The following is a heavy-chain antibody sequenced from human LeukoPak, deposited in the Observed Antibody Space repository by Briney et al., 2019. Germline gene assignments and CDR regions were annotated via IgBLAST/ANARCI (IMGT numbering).Heavy chain of an antibody. Sequence: GGSLRLSWAASGFTFSSYAMSWVRQAPEKGLEWVSAISGSGGSTYYADSVEGRFTISRDNSKNTLYLQMNSLRAEDTAVYYCAKGRSVAVAGTNAFDIWGQGTMVTVT. J-gene: IGHJ3*02. V-gene: IGHV3-23*01. CDR1: GFTFSSYA. CDR3: AKGRSVAVAGTNAFDI. D-gene: IGHD6-19*01. CDR2: ISGSGGST.